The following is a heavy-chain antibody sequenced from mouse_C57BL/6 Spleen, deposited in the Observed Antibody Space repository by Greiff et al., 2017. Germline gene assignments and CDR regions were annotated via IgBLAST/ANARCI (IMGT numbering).Heavy chain of an antibody. CDR3: ARDDDKMDY. CDR1: GFTFSDFY. J-gene: IGHJ4*01. CDR2: SRNKANDYTT. Sequence: EVKVVESGGGLVQSGRSLRLSCATSGFTFSDFYMEWVRQAPGKGLEWIAASRNKANDYTTEYSASVKGRFIVSRDTSQSILYLQMNALRAEDTAIYYCARDDDKMDYWGQGTSVTVSS. V-gene: IGHV7-1*01. D-gene: IGHD2-3*01.